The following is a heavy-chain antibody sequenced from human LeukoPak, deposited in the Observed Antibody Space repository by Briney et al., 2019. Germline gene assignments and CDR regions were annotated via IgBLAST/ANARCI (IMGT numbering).Heavy chain of an antibody. CDR1: GFIFGTYW. J-gene: IGHJ4*02. CDR2: IKHDGTET. Sequence: PGGSLRLSCAASGFIFGTYWMNWVRQAPGKGLEWVANIKHDGTETHYVDSVKGRFTISRDNAKNSLHLQMNSLRAEDTAVYYCARENKWELAHFDYWGQGTLVTVSS. CDR3: ARENKWELAHFDY. V-gene: IGHV3-7*01. D-gene: IGHD1-26*01.